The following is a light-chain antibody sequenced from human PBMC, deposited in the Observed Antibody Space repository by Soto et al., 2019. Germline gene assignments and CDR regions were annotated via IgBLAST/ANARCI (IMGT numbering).Light chain of an antibody. CDR1: NSDIGGYNY. V-gene: IGLV2-8*01. Sequence: QSALTQPPSASGSPGQSVTISCTGTNSDIGGYNYVSWYQQHPGKAPKLVIYEVSERPSGVPDRFSGSKSGNPASLTVSGLQAEDEADYYCSSYAGGNNVIFGGGTKLTVL. CDR2: EVS. CDR3: SSYAGGNNVI. J-gene: IGLJ2*01.